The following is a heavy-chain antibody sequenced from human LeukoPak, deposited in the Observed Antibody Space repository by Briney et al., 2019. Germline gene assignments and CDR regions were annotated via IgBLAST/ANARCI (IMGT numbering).Heavy chain of an antibody. Sequence: SETLSLACAVYGGSFSGYYWSWIRQPPGKGLEWIGEINHSGSTNYNPSLKSRVTISVDTSKNQFSLKLSSVTAADTAVYYCARGLRVGMYVFWSGYFDYWGQGTLVTVSS. CDR1: GGSFSGYY. J-gene: IGHJ4*02. CDR2: INHSGST. D-gene: IGHD3-3*01. V-gene: IGHV4-34*01. CDR3: ARGLRVGMYVFWSGYFDY.